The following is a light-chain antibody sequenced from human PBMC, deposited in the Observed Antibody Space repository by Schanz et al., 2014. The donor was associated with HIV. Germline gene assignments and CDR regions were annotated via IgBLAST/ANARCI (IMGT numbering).Light chain of an antibody. J-gene: IGKJ2*01. CDR3: QQYDTYPYT. V-gene: IGKV1-5*03. Sequence: DIQMTQSPSTLSASAGDGVTITCRASQYINRWLAWYQQKPGQAPKLLIYTASTLESGVPPRFSGSGSGTEFTLTISNLEPDDFATYYCQQYDTYPYTFGQGTTLDLK. CDR1: QYINRW. CDR2: TAS.